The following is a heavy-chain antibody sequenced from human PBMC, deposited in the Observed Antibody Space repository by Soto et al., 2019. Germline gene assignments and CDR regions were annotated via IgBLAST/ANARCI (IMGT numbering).Heavy chain of an antibody. Sequence: QVQLVESGGGVVQPGRSLRLSCVASGFIFATYGMHWVRQAPGKGLKWVAVLYSDGSHKNYADSVKGRFTISRDNSKNTLYLQMYTLRAEDTAVYYCARGNVAAAGLFDYWGQGTLVTVSS. CDR1: GFIFATYG. D-gene: IGHD6-13*01. J-gene: IGHJ4*02. CDR2: LYSDGSHK. V-gene: IGHV3-33*01. CDR3: ARGNVAAAGLFDY.